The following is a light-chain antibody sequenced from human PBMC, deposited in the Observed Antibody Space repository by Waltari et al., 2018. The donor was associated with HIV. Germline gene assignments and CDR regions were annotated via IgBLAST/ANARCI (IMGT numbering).Light chain of an antibody. V-gene: IGLV1-47*01. Sequence: GQKFTISCSGSRSNIGSNYVYWYQQLPGAAPKLLIYRNNQRPAGVPDRFSGSKSGTSASLAVSGLRSEDEGHYYCATWDDSLSGRVFGGGTKLTVL. CDR1: RSNIGSNY. CDR2: RNN. CDR3: ATWDDSLSGRV. J-gene: IGLJ3*02.